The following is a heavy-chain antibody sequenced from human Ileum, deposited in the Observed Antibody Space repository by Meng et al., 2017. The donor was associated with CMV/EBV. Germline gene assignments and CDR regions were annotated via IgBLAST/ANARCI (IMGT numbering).Heavy chain of an antibody. CDR3: AIDPSGYYYKF. V-gene: IGHV1-3*04. Sequence: QVQLVQSGAEVKKPGASVKVSCKASGYTFTSYAMHWVRQAPGQRLEWMGWINTGNDNTKYSQKFQGRVTFTRDTSASTAYMELSSLRSEDTAVYFCAIDPSGYYYKFWGQGTLVTVS. D-gene: IGHD3-22*01. J-gene: IGHJ4*02. CDR2: INTGNDNT. CDR1: GYTFTSYA.